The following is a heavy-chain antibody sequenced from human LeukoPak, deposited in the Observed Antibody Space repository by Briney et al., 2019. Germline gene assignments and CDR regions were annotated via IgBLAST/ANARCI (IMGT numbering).Heavy chain of an antibody. CDR1: GYTFTSYD. CDR3: ARVGYSGSYFRYYYYGMDV. V-gene: IGHV1-8*01. J-gene: IGHJ6*02. CDR2: MNPNSGNT. D-gene: IGHD1-26*01. Sequence: ASVTVSCTASGYTFTSYDINWVRQATGQGLEWMGWMNPNSGNTGYAQKFQGRVTMTKNTSISTAYMELSSLRSEDTAVYYCARVGYSGSYFRYYYYGMDVWGQGTTVTVSS.